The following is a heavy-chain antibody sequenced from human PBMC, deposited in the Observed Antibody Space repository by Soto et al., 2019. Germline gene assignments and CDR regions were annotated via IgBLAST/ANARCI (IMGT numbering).Heavy chain of an antibody. D-gene: IGHD2-8*01. J-gene: IGHJ6*02. CDR1: GGSISSYY. Sequence: SETLSLTCTVSGGSISSYYWSWIRQPPGKGLEWIGYIYYSGSTNYNPSLKSRVTISVDTSKNQFSLKLSPVTAADTAVYYCARGKYVDVWGQGTTVTVSS. V-gene: IGHV4-59*01. CDR3: ARGKYVDV. CDR2: IYYSGST.